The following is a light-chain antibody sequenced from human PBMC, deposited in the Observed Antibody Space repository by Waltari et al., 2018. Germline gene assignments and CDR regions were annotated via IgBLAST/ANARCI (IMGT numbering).Light chain of an antibody. J-gene: IGKJ5*01. V-gene: IGKV1-39*01. Sequence: DIQMTQSPSSLSASVGDRVTITCRTSQTISIYLSWYQQKVGKAPKLLIYYASTLQSGVPSRFSGSGSGTEFTLTISSLQPDDFATYFCQHSYSTPLFGQGTRLEIK. CDR3: QHSYSTPL. CDR2: YAS. CDR1: QTISIY.